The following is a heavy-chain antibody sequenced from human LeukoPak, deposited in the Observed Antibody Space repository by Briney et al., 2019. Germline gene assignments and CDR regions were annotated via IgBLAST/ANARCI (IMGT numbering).Heavy chain of an antibody. D-gene: IGHD1-26*01. J-gene: IGHJ4*02. Sequence: SETLSLTCTVSGGSISSYYWSWIRQPPGKGLEWIGYISYSGSTNYNPSLKGRVTISLDTSKNQFSLNLSSVTAADTAVYYCARTTTSFDDWGQGTLVTVSS. V-gene: IGHV4-59*01. CDR3: ARTTTSFDD. CDR2: ISYSGST. CDR1: GGSISSYY.